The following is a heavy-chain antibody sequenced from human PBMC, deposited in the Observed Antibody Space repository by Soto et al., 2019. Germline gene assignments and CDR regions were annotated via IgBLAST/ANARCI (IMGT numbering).Heavy chain of an antibody. D-gene: IGHD3-10*01. CDR1: GCSLSTSGVG. Sequence: AGPTLVNPTPALTLSCSFSGCSLSTSGVGVGWIRQPLGKALEGLSLIYWNDDKRYSPSLKTRPTITKDTSHNHVVLTVTNMEPVDKATYFCSRKLGELIYLVYFDYWGQGTLVTVSS. J-gene: IGHJ4*02. CDR2: IYWNDDK. V-gene: IGHV2-5*01. CDR3: SRKLGELIYLVYFDY.